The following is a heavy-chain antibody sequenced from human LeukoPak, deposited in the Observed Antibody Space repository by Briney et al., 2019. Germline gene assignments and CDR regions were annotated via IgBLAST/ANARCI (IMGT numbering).Heavy chain of an antibody. J-gene: IGHJ6*03. V-gene: IGHV3-21*01. CDR2: ISSSSSYI. CDR1: GFTYSSYS. D-gene: IGHD5-12*01. Sequence: GGSLRLXCAASGFTYSSYSMNWVRQAPGKGLEWVSSISSSSSYIYYADSVKGRFTISRDNAKNSLYLQMNSLRAEDTAVYYCASDPRGYSGYDNYYYYMDVWGKGTTVTVSS. CDR3: ASDPRGYSGYDNYYYYMDV.